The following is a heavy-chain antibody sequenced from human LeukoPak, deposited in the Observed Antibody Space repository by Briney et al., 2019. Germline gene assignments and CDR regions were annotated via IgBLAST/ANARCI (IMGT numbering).Heavy chain of an antibody. CDR3: AITGYSNSHDAFDI. CDR1: GCTSSSDD. V-gene: IGHV1-69*06. J-gene: IGHJ3*02. Sequence: GASVKVSCKASGCTSSSDDISGLRQPPAREGEGMGGIISIFGTANYAQKFQGRVTITADKSTSTAYMDLSSLRSEDTAVYYCAITGYSNSHDAFDIWGQGTMVTVSS. CDR2: IISIFGTA. D-gene: IGHD6-13*01.